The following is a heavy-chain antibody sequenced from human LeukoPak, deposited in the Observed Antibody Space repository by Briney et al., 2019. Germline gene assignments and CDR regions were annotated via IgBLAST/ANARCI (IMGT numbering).Heavy chain of an antibody. CDR3: ARDPRYQEYYFDY. V-gene: IGHV1-18*01. J-gene: IGHJ4*02. CDR1: GYTFTSYG. Sequence: GASVKVSCKASGYTFTSYGISWVRQAPGQGLEWMGWISTYNGNTNYAQKLQGRVTMTTDTSTSTAYMGLKSLRSDDTAVYYCARDPRYQEYYFDYWGQGTLVTVSS. CDR2: ISTYNGNT. D-gene: IGHD3-16*02.